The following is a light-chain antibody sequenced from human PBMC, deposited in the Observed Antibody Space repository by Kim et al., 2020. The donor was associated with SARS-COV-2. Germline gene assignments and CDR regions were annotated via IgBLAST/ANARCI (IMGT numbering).Light chain of an antibody. Sequence: SYELTQPLSVSVALGQTAGITCGGNNIGIKNVHWYQQKPGQAPVLVMYRDKRRPSAIPERFSGSNSGNTATLTISRAQAGDEADYYCQVWDSDTGVFGGGTKLTVL. CDR2: RDK. CDR1: NIGIKN. CDR3: QVWDSDTGV. V-gene: IGLV3-9*01. J-gene: IGLJ3*02.